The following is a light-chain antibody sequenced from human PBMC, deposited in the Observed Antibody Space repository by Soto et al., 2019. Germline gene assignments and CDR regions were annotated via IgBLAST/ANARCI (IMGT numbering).Light chain of an antibody. J-gene: IGKJ5*01. V-gene: IGKV3-20*01. Sequence: EIVLTQSPGTLSLSPGERATLXRRTSQSVTSHYLAWYQQKPGQAPRLLVYGASSRATGISDRFSGSGSGTDFTLTISRLEPEDFAVYYCQHYVSPPITFGQGTRREIK. CDR2: GAS. CDR1: QSVTSHY. CDR3: QHYVSPPIT.